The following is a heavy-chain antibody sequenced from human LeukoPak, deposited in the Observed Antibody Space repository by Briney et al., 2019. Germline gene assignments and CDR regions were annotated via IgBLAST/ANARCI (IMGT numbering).Heavy chain of an antibody. Sequence: GGSLRLSCAASGFTFSIFAMSWVRQAPGKGLEWVSTISGSGGSTYYADSVKGRFTISRDNSKNTLYLQMNSLRAEDTAVYYCAKGFVTDSSGYYAVFAFDIWGQGTMVTVSS. J-gene: IGHJ3*02. V-gene: IGHV3-23*01. CDR3: AKGFVTDSSGYYAVFAFDI. CDR1: GFTFSIFA. CDR2: ISGSGGST. D-gene: IGHD3-22*01.